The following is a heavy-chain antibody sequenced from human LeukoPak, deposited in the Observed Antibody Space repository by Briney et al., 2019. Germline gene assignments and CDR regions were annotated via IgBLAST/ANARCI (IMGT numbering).Heavy chain of an antibody. CDR1: GYTFTGYY. J-gene: IGHJ6*03. CDR3: ARGPSPIYYYYYMDV. V-gene: IGHV1-2*02. Sequence: ASVKVSRKASGYTFTGYYMHWVRQAPGQGLEWMGWINPNSGGTNYAQKFQGRVTMTRDTSISTAYMELSRLRSDDTAVYYCARGPSPIYYYYYMDVWGKGTTVTVSS. CDR2: INPNSGGT.